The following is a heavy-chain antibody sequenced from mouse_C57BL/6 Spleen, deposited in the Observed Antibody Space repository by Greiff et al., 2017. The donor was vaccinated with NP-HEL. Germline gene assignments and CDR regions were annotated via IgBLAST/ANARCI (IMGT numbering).Heavy chain of an antibody. CDR1: GYTFTSYW. Sequence: VQLQQPGAELVKPGASVKLSCKASGYTFTSYWMHWVKQRPGRGLEWIGRIDPISGGTKYNEKFKSKATLTVDKPSSTAYMQLSSLTSEDSAVYYCARDDGYYVGFGAYWGQGTLVTVSA. CDR3: ARDDGYYVGFGAY. V-gene: IGHV1-72*01. CDR2: IDPISGGT. J-gene: IGHJ3*01. D-gene: IGHD2-3*01.